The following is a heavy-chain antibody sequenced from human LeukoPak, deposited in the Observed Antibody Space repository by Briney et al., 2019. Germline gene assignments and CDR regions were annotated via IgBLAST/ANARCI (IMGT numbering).Heavy chain of an antibody. J-gene: IGHJ5*02. Sequence: GGSLRLSCAASGFTFSDYYMSWIRQAPGKGLEWVSYISSSGSTIYYADSVKGRFTISRDNAKNSLYLQMNSLRAEDTTVYYCASGHSRSNWFDPWGQGTLVTVSS. CDR3: ASGHSRSNWFDP. D-gene: IGHD6-13*01. V-gene: IGHV3-11*01. CDR2: ISSSGSTI. CDR1: GFTFSDYY.